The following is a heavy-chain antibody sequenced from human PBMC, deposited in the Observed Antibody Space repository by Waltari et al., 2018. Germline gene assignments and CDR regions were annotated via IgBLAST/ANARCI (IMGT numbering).Heavy chain of an antibody. V-gene: IGHV4-59*01. CDR2: IYYSWRT. CDR3: ARDSGSRTYTP. D-gene: IGHD2-2*02. CDR1: GGSISNYY. Sequence: QVQLQESGPGLVKPSETLSLTCTVSGGSISNYYWSWIRQPPGKGLEGMGDIYYSWRTNYNPSLKSRVTISVDTSKNQFSLKLNSVTAADTAVYYCARDSGSRTYTPWGQGTLVTVSS. J-gene: IGHJ5*02.